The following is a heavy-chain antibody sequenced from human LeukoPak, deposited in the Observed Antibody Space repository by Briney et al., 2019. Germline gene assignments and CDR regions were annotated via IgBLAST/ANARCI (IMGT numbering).Heavy chain of an antibody. CDR3: AREDIVVVVAATNYFDY. D-gene: IGHD2-15*01. CDR2: ISYDGGNK. Sequence: GGSLRLSCAASGFTFSSYAMHWVRQAPGKGLEWVAVISYDGGNKYYADSVKGRFTISRDNSKNTLYLQMNSLRAEDTAVYYCAREDIVVVVAATNYFDYWGQGTLVTVSS. J-gene: IGHJ4*02. CDR1: GFTFSSYA. V-gene: IGHV3-30-3*01.